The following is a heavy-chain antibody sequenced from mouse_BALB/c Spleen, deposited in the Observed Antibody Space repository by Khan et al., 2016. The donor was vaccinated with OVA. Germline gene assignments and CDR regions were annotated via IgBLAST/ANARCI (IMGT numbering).Heavy chain of an antibody. CDR3: TRGGHGSPFDY. V-gene: IGHV1-18*01. J-gene: IGHJ2*01. CDR1: GYTFTDYN. Sequence: EVQLQQSGPELVKPGASVKIPCKASGYTFTDYNMDWVKQSHGKSLEWIGDITPNNGGTIYNQRFKGKATLTVDKSSRTAYMELRSPTSEDTAVDYWTRGGHGSPFDYWGQGTTLTVSS. D-gene: IGHD1-1*01. CDR2: ITPNNGGT.